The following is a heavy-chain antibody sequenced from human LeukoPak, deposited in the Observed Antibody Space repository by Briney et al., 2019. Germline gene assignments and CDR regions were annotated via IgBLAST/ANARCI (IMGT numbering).Heavy chain of an antibody. Sequence: PSETLSLTCTFSGASSSSSGYYWGWIRQPPGKGLEWIGSIYYSGSTYYNPSLKSRVTISVDTSKNQFSLKLSSVTAADTPVYYCARHPYQLLWLSWFDPWGQGTLVTVSS. CDR1: GASSSSSGYY. D-gene: IGHD2-2*01. CDR3: ARHPYQLLWLSWFDP. V-gene: IGHV4-39*01. CDR2: IYYSGST. J-gene: IGHJ5*02.